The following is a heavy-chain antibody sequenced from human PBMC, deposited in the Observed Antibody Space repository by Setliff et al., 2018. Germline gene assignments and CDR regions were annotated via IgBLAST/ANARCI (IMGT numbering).Heavy chain of an antibody. CDR1: GYSLSNYV. Sequence: GASVKVSCKASGYSLSNYVMNWVRQAPGQGLEWMGWINTKTGDPTYAQGYTGRFAFSLDTSVSTAYLQITSLKAEDTAVYYCARVIPYYFDSWGQGTLVTVSS. CDR3: ARVIPYYFDS. V-gene: IGHV7-4-1*02. CDR2: INTKTGDP. J-gene: IGHJ4*02.